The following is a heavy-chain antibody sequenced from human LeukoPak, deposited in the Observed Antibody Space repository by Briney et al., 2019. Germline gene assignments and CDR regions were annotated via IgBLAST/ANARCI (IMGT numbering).Heavy chain of an antibody. CDR2: IYYSGST. CDR3: AREPRSRGVIPRTGYGEEAYFDY. CDR1: GGSISSGDYY. V-gene: IGHV4-30-4*01. D-gene: IGHD3-10*01. J-gene: IGHJ4*02. Sequence: SETLSLTCTVSGGSISSGDYYWSWIRQPPGKGLEWIGYIYYSGSTYYNPSLKSRVTISVDTSKNQFSLKLSSVTAADTAVYYCAREPRSRGVIPRTGYGEEAYFDYWGQGTLVTVSS.